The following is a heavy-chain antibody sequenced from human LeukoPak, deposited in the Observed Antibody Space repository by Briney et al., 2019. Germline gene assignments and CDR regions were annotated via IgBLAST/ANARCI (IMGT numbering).Heavy chain of an antibody. CDR1: GTTLSSFA. V-gene: IGHV3-23*01. Sequence: GGSLRLSCAASGTTLSSFAMSWVRQAPGTGLEWVSCFSGSGGSIYYADSVKGRFTISRDNSKNTLYLQMNSLRAEDTAVYYCAKFSPTPLLNYYYYGMDVWGQGTTVTVSS. J-gene: IGHJ6*02. CDR2: FSGSGGSI. CDR3: AKFSPTPLLNYYYYGMDV.